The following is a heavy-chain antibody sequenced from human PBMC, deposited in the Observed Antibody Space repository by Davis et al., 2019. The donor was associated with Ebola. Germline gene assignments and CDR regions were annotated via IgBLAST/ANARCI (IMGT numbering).Heavy chain of an antibody. Sequence: MPSETLSLTCAVYGGSFSGYYWSWIRQPPGKGLEWIGEINHSGSTNYNPSLKSRVTISVDTSKTQFALKLSSVTAADTAVYYRARVHIVATIWHYYGMDVWGQGTTVTVSS. V-gene: IGHV4-34*01. CDR3: ARVHIVATIWHYYGMDV. D-gene: IGHD5-12*01. J-gene: IGHJ6*02. CDR2: INHSGST. CDR1: GGSFSGYY.